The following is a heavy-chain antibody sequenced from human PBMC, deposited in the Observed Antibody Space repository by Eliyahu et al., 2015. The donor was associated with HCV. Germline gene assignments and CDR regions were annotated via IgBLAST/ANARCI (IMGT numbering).Heavy chain of an antibody. CDR2: TVVANTKT. D-gene: IGHD2-8*01. V-gene: IGHV1-58*01. Sequence: QMQVVQSGPQVRKPGTSVKVSCKASGFSFSNSAVQWVRQARGQPLEWIGWTVVANTKTNFAQKFQERVTITRDMSTSTVYMELRSLRSEDTAVYYCATDQMYHLVWSQGTLVTVSS. J-gene: IGHJ4*02. CDR3: ATDQMYHLV. CDR1: GFSFSNSA.